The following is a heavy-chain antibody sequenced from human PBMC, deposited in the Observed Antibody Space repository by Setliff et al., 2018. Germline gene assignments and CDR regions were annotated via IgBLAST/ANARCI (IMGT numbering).Heavy chain of an antibody. J-gene: IGHJ3*02. CDR2: IYTSGST. V-gene: IGHV4-4*07. CDR3: ARKGISALSGAFDM. D-gene: IGHD1-26*01. CDR1: GGSISNYY. Sequence: PSETLSLTCTVSGGSISNYYWSWIRQPAGKGLEWIGRIYTSGSTNYNPSIKSRVTMSVDTSKNQFSLKLSSVTAADTAVYYCARKGISALSGAFDMWGQGTMVTVSS.